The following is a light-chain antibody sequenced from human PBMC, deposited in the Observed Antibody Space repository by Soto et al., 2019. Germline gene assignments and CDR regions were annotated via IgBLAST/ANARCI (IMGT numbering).Light chain of an antibody. J-gene: IGLJ3*02. Sequence: QSVLTQPASVSGSPGQSITISCTETSSDVGGYNSVSWYQQHPGKAPKLMIFEVSNRPSGVSNRFSGSKSGNTASLTISGLQTEDEADYYCSSYTASSPLWVFGGGTQLTVL. V-gene: IGLV2-14*03. CDR1: SSDVGGYNS. CDR3: SSYTASSPLWV. CDR2: EVS.